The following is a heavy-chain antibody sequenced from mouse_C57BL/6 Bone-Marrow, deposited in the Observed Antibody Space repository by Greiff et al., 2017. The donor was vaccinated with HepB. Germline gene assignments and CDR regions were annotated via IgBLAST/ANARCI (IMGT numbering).Heavy chain of an antibody. Sequence: EVQLVESGGGLVKPGGSLKLSCAASGFTFSSYAMSWVRQTPEKRLEWVATISDGGSYTYYPDNVKGRFTISRDNAKNNLYLQMSHLKSEDTAMYYCAREDYYGSSYEGFYAMDYWGQGTSVTVSS. CDR3: AREDYYGSSYEGFYAMDY. J-gene: IGHJ4*01. CDR1: GFTFSSYA. D-gene: IGHD1-1*01. CDR2: ISDGGSYT. V-gene: IGHV5-4*01.